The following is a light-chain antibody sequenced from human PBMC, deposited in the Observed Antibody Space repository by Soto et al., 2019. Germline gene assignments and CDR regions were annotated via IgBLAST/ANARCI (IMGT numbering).Light chain of an antibody. CDR2: DAS. CDR3: QESTYWPA. J-gene: IGKJ4*01. Sequence: EIVLTQSPAILSLSPGEKATLSCRASQSVSGSLGWYQQKPGQAPRLIIYDASVRATGIPARFSGSGSGTDFTLTISSLEPEDFAVYYCQESTYWPAFGGGTKVEIK. CDR1: QSVSGS. V-gene: IGKV3-11*01.